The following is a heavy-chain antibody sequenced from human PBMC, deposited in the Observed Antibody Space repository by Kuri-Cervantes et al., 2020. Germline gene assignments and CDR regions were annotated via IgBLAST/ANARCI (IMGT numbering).Heavy chain of an antibody. CDR1: GFTFSDYY. J-gene: IGHJ5*02. D-gene: IGHD6-13*01. CDR3: ARDRSLQQLPLGWFDP. V-gene: IGHV4-59*05. CDR2: IYYSGST. Sequence: GSLRLSCAASGFTFSDYYMSWVRQAPGKGLEWIGSIYYSGSTYYNPSLKSRVTISVDTSKNQFSLKLSSVTAADTAVYYCARDRSLQQLPLGWFDPWGQGTLVTVSS.